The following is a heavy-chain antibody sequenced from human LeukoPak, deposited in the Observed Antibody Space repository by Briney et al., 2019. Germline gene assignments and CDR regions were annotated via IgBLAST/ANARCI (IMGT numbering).Heavy chain of an antibody. D-gene: IGHD2-2*01. CDR2: IYYSGST. J-gene: IGHJ6*03. CDR3: ARGPYCSSTSCLGNYYYMDV. CDR1: GGSISSYY. Sequence: SETLSLTCTVSGGSISSYYWSWIRQPPGKGLEWIGYIYYSGSTYYNSSLESRVTISMDTSKNQFSLKLSSVTAADTAVYYCARGPYCSSTSCLGNYYYMDVWGKGTTVTVSS. V-gene: IGHV4-59*01.